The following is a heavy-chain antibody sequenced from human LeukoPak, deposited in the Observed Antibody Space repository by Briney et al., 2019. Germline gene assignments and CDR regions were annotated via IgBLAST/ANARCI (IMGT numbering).Heavy chain of an antibody. V-gene: IGHV3-48*04. CDR1: GFTFSSYS. CDR3: ARALSVQGGGWYVFDY. J-gene: IGHJ4*02. Sequence: PGGSLRLSCAASGFTFSSYSMNWVRQAPGKGLEWVSYISSSGSTIYYADSVKGRFTISRDNAKNSLYLQMNSLRAEDTAVYYCARALSVQGGGWYVFDYWGQGTLVTVSS. D-gene: IGHD6-19*01. CDR2: ISSSGSTI.